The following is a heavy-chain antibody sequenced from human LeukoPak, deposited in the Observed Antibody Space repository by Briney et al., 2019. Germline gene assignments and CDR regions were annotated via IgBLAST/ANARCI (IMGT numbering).Heavy chain of an antibody. D-gene: IGHD3-22*01. V-gene: IGHV1-2*02. J-gene: IGHJ4*02. CDR2: T. Sequence: TNYSQKFRGRVTITRDRSISTAYMELSRLRSDDTAVYYCARAGHYYDSSGYSTRGAFDIWGQGTLVTVSS. CDR3: ARAGHYYDSSGYSTRGAFDI.